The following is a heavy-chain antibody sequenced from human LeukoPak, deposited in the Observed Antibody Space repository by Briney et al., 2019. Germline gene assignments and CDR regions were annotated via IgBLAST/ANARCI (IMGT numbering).Heavy chain of an antibody. CDR1: GYTFTTYY. CDR3: ARPSVPIAVAGPFDY. CDR2: INPSGGST. Sequence: GASVKVSCKASGYTFTTYYIHWVRQAPGQGLEWMGIINPSGGSTSYAQKFQGRVTMTRDTSTSTVYVELSSLRSEDTAVYYCARPSVPIAVAGPFDYWGQGTLVTVSS. V-gene: IGHV1-46*01. D-gene: IGHD6-19*01. J-gene: IGHJ4*02.